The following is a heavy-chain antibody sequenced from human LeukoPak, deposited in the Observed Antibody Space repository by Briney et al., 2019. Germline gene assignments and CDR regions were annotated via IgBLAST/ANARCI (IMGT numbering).Heavy chain of an antibody. Sequence: SETLSLTCSVSGYSISSDYYWGWIRQPPGKGLEWIGILSHTGSTYYNPSLKSRVTISVDTSKNEFSLTLTSLTATDTAVYYCAKDPEYSSSFTFDYWGQGTLVTVSS. CDR1: GYSISSDYY. D-gene: IGHD6-6*01. V-gene: IGHV4-38-2*02. J-gene: IGHJ4*02. CDR2: LSHTGST. CDR3: AKDPEYSSSFTFDY.